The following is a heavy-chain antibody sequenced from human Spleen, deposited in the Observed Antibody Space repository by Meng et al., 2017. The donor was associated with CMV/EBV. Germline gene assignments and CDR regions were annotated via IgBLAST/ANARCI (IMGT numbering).Heavy chain of an antibody. V-gene: IGHV1-8*01. CDR2: MNSNSGNT. J-gene: IGHJ3*02. D-gene: IGHD2-2*01. CDR1: GYTFTNYD. Sequence: ASVKVSCKASGYTFTNYDINWVRQASGQGLEWMGWMNSNSGNTDYAQKFQGRVTMTRNTSKTTAYMELSSLRSDDTAVYYCARDYCSSTSCFSDAFDIWGQGTMVTVSS. CDR3: ARDYCSSTSCFSDAFDI.